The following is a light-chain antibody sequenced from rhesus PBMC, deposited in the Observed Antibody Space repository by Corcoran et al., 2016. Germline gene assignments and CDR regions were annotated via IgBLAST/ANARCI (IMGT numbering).Light chain of an antibody. J-gene: IGKJ1*01. V-gene: IGKV1-74*01. CDR3: QHNYGTPRT. CDR2: NAA. CDR1: ENVNNY. Sequence: DIQMTQSPPSLSASVGDRVTITCRTSENVNNYLNWYQQKPGKAPKLLIYNAATLQSGVPSRFSGSGSGTDYTFTISSLQSEDVATYYCQHNYGTPRTFGLGTKVEIK.